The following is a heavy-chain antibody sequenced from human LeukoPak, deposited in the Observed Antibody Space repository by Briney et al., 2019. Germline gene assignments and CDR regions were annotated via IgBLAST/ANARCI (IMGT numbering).Heavy chain of an antibody. V-gene: IGHV4-39*01. Sequence: SETLSLTCTVSGGSISSSSSYWGWIRQPPGKGLEWIGSIYYSGSTYYNPSLKSRVTISVDTSKNQFSLKLSSVTAADTAVYYCARLADSGSYYFDYWGQGTLVTVSS. CDR1: GGSISSSSSY. CDR3: ARLADSGSYYFDY. D-gene: IGHD1-26*01. CDR2: IYYSGST. J-gene: IGHJ4*02.